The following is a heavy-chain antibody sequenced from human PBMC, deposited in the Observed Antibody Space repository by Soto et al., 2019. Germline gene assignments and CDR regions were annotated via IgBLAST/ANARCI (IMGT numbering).Heavy chain of an antibody. D-gene: IGHD1-7*01. V-gene: IGHV1-18*04. CDR1: GYTFTSYG. CDR3: ARDWNKGPAGTRAYYGMDV. Sequence: ASVKVSCKASGYTFTSYGISWVRQAPGQGLEWMGWISAYNGNTNYAQKLQGRVTMTTDTSTSTAYMELRSLRSDDTAVYYCARDWNKGPAGTRAYYGMDVWGQGTTVTVSS. CDR2: ISAYNGNT. J-gene: IGHJ6*02.